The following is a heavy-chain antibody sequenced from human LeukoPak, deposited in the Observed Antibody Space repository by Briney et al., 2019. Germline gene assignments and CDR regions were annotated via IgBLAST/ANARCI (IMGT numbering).Heavy chain of an antibody. CDR2: ISWNSGSI. D-gene: IGHD6-13*01. CDR1: GFTFDDYA. V-gene: IGHV3-9*01. CDR3: AKSMAAAGTSAFDY. Sequence: GGSLRLSCAASGFTFDDYAMHWVRQAPGKGLEWVSGISWNSGSIGYADSVKGRFTISRDHAKNSLYLQMNSLRAEDTALYYCAKSMAAAGTSAFDYWGQGTLVTVSS. J-gene: IGHJ4*02.